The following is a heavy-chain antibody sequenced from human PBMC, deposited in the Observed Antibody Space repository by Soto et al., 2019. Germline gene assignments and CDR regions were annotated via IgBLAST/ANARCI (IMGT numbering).Heavy chain of an antibody. Sequence: QVQLVESGGGVVQPGRSLRLSCAASGFTFSSYAMHWVRQAPGKGLEWVAVISYDGSNKYYADSVKGRFTISRDTSKNPLYLRMNSLRAEDTAVYYCARGGAVAGNYWYFDLWGRGTLVTVSS. CDR1: GFTFSSYA. V-gene: IGHV3-30-3*01. D-gene: IGHD6-19*01. J-gene: IGHJ2*01. CDR2: ISYDGSNK. CDR3: ARGGAVAGNYWYFDL.